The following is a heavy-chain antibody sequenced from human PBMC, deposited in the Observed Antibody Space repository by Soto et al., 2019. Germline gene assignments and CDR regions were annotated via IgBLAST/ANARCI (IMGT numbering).Heavy chain of an antibody. CDR1: GGSVSSGSHY. CDR2: IYNTGST. J-gene: IGHJ6*02. D-gene: IGHD6-6*01. CDR3: ARNILHSSSSVYYYYGMDV. Sequence: QVQLKEWGPGLVKPSETLSLTYTVSGGSVSSGSHYWSWIRQPPGKGLEWVGYIYNTGSTNYNPSLKSRVTISVDMSKNQFSLKLRSVTTADTAVYYCARNILHSSSSVYYYYGMDVWGRGTTVTVSS. V-gene: IGHV4-61*01.